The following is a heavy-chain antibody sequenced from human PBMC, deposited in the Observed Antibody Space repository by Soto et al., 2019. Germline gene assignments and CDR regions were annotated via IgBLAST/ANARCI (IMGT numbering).Heavy chain of an antibody. CDR1: GGSISSSSYY. D-gene: IGHD1-26*01. CDR2: IYYSGST. V-gene: IGHV4-39*01. Sequence: SETLSLTCTVSGGSISSSSYYWGWIRQPPGKGLEWIGSIYYSGSTYYNPSLKSRVTISVDTSKNQFSLKLSSVTAADTAVYYCARRVGAPNYYFDYWGQGTLVTVSS. J-gene: IGHJ4*02. CDR3: ARRVGAPNYYFDY.